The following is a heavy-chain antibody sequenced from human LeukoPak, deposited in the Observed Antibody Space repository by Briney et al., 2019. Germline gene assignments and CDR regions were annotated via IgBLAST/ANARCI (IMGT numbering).Heavy chain of an antibody. V-gene: IGHV3-48*01. CDR2: ISISSSTI. D-gene: IGHD6-13*01. J-gene: IGHJ4*02. CDR1: GFTFSSYS. CDR3: VGGKRRVGYDSSSWYARKGFDY. Sequence: GGSLRLSCAASGFTFSSYSMNWVRQAPGRGLEWVSYISISSSTIYYADSVKGRFTISRDNAKNSVYLQMNSLRAEDTALYYCVGGKRRVGYDSSSWYARKGFDYWGQGTLVTVSS.